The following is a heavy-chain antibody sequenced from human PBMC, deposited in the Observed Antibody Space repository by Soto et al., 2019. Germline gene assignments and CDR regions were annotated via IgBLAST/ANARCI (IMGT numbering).Heavy chain of an antibody. D-gene: IGHD2-21*02. V-gene: IGHV4-30-4*01. CDR2: IHYSGSI. CDR1: GGSISTDHYH. Sequence: QVQLQESGPGLVRPSQTLSLTCTVSGGSISTDHYHWTWIRQPPGKGLEWIGYIHYSGSIHFNPSLQSRVSMSVDTSKNLFSLKLSSVTAADTAVYFCAREDDGGDRDYYGLDVWGQGTTVTVSS. J-gene: IGHJ6*02. CDR3: AREDDGGDRDYYGLDV.